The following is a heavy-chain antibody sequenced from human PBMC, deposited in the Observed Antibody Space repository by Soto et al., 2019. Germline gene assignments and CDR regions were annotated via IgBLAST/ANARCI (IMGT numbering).Heavy chain of an antibody. D-gene: IGHD3-10*01. J-gene: IGHJ6*03. CDR2: ISGSGGAS. CDR1: GFTFSRYV. Sequence: EVHLLESGGGLVQPGGSLRLSCVGSGFTFSRYVMSWVRQAPGKGLEWVSVISGSGGASYYADSVKGRFTISRDNSKNTLYLEIKSLGAGDTDVYYCARPDGAYFYNHMDVWGRGTTVTVSS. CDR3: ARPDGAYFYNHMDV. V-gene: IGHV3-23*01.